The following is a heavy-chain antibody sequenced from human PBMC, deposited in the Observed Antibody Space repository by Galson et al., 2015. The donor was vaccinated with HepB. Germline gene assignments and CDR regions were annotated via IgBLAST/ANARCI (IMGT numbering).Heavy chain of an antibody. CDR3: ARNWGPAGLAWGALVN. V-gene: IGHV5-51*01. Sequence: QSGAEVKKPGESLKISCKGSGSSFTSYWIGWVRQMPGKGLEWMGIIYPGDSDTRYSPSFQGQVTISVDKSISTAYLQWSSLKASDTAMYYCARNWGPAGLAWGALVNLAQVTMVTVDS. CDR2: IYPGDSDT. D-gene: IGHD3/OR15-3a*01. J-gene: IGHJ3*02. CDR1: GSSFTSYW.